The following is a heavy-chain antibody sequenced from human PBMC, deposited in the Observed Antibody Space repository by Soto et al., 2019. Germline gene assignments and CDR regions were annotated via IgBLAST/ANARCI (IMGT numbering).Heavy chain of an antibody. J-gene: IGHJ6*02. CDR2: IIPMFRTP. D-gene: IGHD6-19*01. V-gene: IGHV1-69*12. Sequence: QVQLVQSGAEVKKPGSSVKVSCKASRGTISSYGLNWVRQAPGQGLEWMGGIIPMFRTPQYAQKFQGRVTITADESTTYRELSSLRSEDTAVYYCTRAPEEQCLVIDGMDVWGQGTTVIVSS. CDR3: TRAPEEQCLVIDGMDV. CDR1: RGTISSYG.